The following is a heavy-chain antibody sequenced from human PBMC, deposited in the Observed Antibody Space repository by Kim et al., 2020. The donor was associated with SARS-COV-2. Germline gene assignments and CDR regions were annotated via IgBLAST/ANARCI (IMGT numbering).Heavy chain of an antibody. CDR3: AKDLGTSAYDLDYFDY. J-gene: IGHJ4*02. V-gene: IGHV3-33*06. Sequence: SVKGRLTISRDNSKNTLYLQMNSLRAEDTAVYYCAKDLGTSAYDLDYFDYWGQGTLVTVSS. D-gene: IGHD5-12*01.